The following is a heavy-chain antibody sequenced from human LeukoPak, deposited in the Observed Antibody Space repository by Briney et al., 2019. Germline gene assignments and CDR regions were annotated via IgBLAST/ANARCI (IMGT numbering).Heavy chain of an antibody. CDR3: ARDAHIQYYYDSSGYYDY. V-gene: IGHV4-4*07. CDR2: IYTSGST. CDR1: GGSISSYY. J-gene: IGHJ4*02. D-gene: IGHD3-22*01. Sequence: SETLSLTCTVSGGSISSYYWSWIRQPAGKGLEWIGRIYTSGSTNYNPSHESRVTMSVDTSKNQFSLKLSSVTAADTAVYYCARDAHIQYYYDSSGYYDYWGQGTLVTVSS.